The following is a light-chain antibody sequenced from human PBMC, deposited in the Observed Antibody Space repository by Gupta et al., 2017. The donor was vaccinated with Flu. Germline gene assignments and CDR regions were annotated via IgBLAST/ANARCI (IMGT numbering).Light chain of an antibody. Sequence: SVLTQPPSVSAAPGQKVTISSSGSTPNSGKKYVCWYQQVPGTAPKRRSYENSERPSGIPDRFAGSKSGNSATLAINGLEAGDEAEYDGGTWATSLGAWVFGGGTKLTVL. CDR2: ENS. V-gene: IGLV1-51*02. CDR1: TPNSGKKY. J-gene: IGLJ3*02. CDR3: GTWATSLGAWV.